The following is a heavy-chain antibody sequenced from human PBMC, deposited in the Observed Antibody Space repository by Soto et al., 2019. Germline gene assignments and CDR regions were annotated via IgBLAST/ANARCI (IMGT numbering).Heavy chain of an antibody. D-gene: IGHD2-15*01. J-gene: IGHJ3*02. CDR1: GFTFSSYG. V-gene: IGHV3-33*01. CDR2: IWYDGSNK. Sequence: GGSLRLSCAASGFTFSSYGMHWVRQAPGKGPEWVAVIWYDGSNKYYADSVKGRFTISRDNSKNTLYLQMNSLRAEDTAVYYCARDSGYCSGGSCYPDAFDIWGQGTMVTVSS. CDR3: ARDSGYCSGGSCYPDAFDI.